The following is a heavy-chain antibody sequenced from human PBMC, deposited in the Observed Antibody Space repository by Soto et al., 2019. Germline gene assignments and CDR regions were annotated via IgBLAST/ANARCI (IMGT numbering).Heavy chain of an antibody. J-gene: IGHJ4*02. D-gene: IGHD5-12*01. CDR2: ISYDGSNK. V-gene: IGHV3-30*18. CDR3: AKDTRGRSGYTRTGRTPPPFAS. CDR1: GFTFSTYG. Sequence: QVQLEESGGGVVQPGRSLRLSCAVSGFTFSTYGMHWVRQAPGKGLEWVAVISYDGSNKYYGDSAKGRFTISRDNSKNTLYLQMNSRRAEDTAVYYCAKDTRGRSGYTRTGRTPPPFASWGQGTLVTVSS.